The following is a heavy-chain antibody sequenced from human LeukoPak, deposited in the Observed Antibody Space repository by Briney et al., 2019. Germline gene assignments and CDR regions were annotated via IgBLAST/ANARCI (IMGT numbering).Heavy chain of an antibody. CDR2: ISSSGGNI. CDR1: GFDLSDYY. CDR3: ARRGDYFDC. J-gene: IGHJ4*02. Sequence: GGSLRLSCVVSGFDLSDYYISWIRQAPGKGLEWISYISSSGGNIYFADSVKGRFTMSRDNARGSLYLQMNSLRADDTAIYYCARRGDYFDCWGQVTLVTASS. V-gene: IGHV3-11*01. D-gene: IGHD3-10*01.